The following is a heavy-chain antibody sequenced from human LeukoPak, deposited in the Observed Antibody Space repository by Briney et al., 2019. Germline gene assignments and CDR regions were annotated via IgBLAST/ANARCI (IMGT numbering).Heavy chain of an antibody. CDR2: IYYSGST. CDR1: GGSFSSFF. Sequence: SETLSLTCTVSGGSFSSFFWNWIRQPPGKGLEWIGYIYYSGSTNYNHSLKSRVTISVDTSKNQFSLKPSSVTAADTAVYYCARNYGYATAFDYWGQGTLVTVSS. J-gene: IGHJ4*02. V-gene: IGHV4-59*08. D-gene: IGHD5-18*01. CDR3: ARNYGYATAFDY.